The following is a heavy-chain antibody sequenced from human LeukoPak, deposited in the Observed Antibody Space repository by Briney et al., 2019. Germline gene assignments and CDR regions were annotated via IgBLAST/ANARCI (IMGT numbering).Heavy chain of an antibody. D-gene: IGHD5-12*01. CDR3: ARGGNIVATMEYYFDY. CDR2: INPSGGST. J-gene: IGHJ4*02. V-gene: IGHV1-46*01. Sequence: ASVKVSCKASGDTFTSYYMHWVRQAPGQGLEWMGIINPSGGSTSYAQKFQDRVTMTRDMSTSAVYMELSSLRSEDTAVYYCARGGNIVATMEYYFDYWGQGTLVTVSS. CDR1: GDTFTSYY.